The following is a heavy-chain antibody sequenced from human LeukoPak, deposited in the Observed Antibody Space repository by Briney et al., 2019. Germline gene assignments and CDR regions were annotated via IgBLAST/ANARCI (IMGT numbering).Heavy chain of an antibody. CDR1: GGSISSYY. J-gene: IGHJ3*02. V-gene: IGHV4-59*01. CDR3: ARSSYYYGADALDI. CDR2: IYYSGST. D-gene: IGHD3-10*01. Sequence: PSETLSLTSTVSGGSISSYYWSWIRQSPGKGLEWIGHIYYSGSTNYNPSLKSRVTISVDTSKNQFSLKLSSVTAADTAVYYCARSSYYYGADALDIWGQGTTVTVSS.